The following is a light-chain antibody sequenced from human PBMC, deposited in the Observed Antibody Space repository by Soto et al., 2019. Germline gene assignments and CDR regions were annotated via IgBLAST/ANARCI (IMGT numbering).Light chain of an antibody. Sequence: QSALTQPASVSWSPGQSITISCTGTSSDVGGYKYFSWYQHHPGKAPKLIIYYFTSRPSGGSICFSCSKSDNTASLTLSWLQPGDEADNPYNSHTPTNPPQFSLGPGTKVTV. CDR2: YFT. CDR3: NSHTPTNPPQFS. J-gene: IGLJ1*01. V-gene: IGLV2-14*03. CDR1: SSDVGGYKY.